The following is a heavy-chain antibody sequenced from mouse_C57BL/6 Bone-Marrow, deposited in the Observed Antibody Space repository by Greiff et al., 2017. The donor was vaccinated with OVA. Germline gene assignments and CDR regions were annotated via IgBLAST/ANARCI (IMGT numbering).Heavy chain of an antibody. CDR2: ISNGGGST. Sequence: DVKLVESGGGLVQPGGSLKLSCAASGFTFSDYYMYWVRQTPEKRLEWVAYISNGGGSTYYPDTVKGRFTISRDNAKNTLYLQLSRLKAEDTAMYYCGREDAYWGQGTLVTVSA. J-gene: IGHJ3*01. V-gene: IGHV5-12*01. CDR3: GREDAY. CDR1: GFTFSDYY.